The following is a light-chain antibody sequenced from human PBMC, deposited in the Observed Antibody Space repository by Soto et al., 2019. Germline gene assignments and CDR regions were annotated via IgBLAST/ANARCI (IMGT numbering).Light chain of an antibody. J-gene: IGKJ4*01. CDR3: QPRSNWPPVT. Sequence: EIVLTQSPATLSLSPGERATLSCRASQSVSSYLAWYQQKPGQAPRLLIYDASNRATGIPARFSGSGSGTDFTLNISSLEPEDFAIYYCQPRSNWPPVTFGGGTKVEIK. CDR1: QSVSSY. V-gene: IGKV3-11*01. CDR2: DAS.